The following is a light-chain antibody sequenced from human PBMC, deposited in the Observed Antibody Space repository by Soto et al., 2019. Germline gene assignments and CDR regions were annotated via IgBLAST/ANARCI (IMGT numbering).Light chain of an antibody. J-gene: IGKJ5*01. Sequence: DIQMTQSPSFVSASVVDRVTITCRASQGISRWLAWYQQRPGKAPELLIYGASSLQSGVPSRFSGSGSRTDFTLTISRLQPEDFATYYCQQANSFPLNFGQGTRLEIK. CDR2: GAS. CDR1: QGISRW. CDR3: QQANSFPLN. V-gene: IGKV1-12*01.